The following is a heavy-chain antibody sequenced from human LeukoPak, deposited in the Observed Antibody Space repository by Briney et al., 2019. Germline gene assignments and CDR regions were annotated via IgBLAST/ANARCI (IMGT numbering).Heavy chain of an antibody. CDR2: ISAYNGNT. V-gene: IGHV1-18*01. CDR1: GYTFTSYG. Sequence: ASVKVSCKASGYTFTSYGISWVRQAPGQGLEWMGWISAYNGNTNYAQKLQGRVTMTTDTSTSTAYMELRSLRSDDTAVYYCARELLGGGSSWYELTNYYYGMDVWGQGTTVTVSS. J-gene: IGHJ6*02. CDR3: ARELLGGGSSWYELTNYYYGMDV. D-gene: IGHD6-13*01.